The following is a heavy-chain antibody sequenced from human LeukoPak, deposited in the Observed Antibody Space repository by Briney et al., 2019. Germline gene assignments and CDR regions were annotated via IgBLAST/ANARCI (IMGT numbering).Heavy chain of an antibody. Sequence: GGSLRLSCVVSGSTFSSYEMHWVRQAPGKGLEWVSHISYTGDTIYYADSVKGRFTISRDNAKNSLYLQMNSLRAEDTAVYYCARDGWWGPDYSIAVWFDPWGQGTLVTVSS. CDR1: GSTFSSYE. CDR3: ARDGWWGPDYSIAVWFDP. J-gene: IGHJ5*02. D-gene: IGHD4-11*01. V-gene: IGHV3-48*03. CDR2: ISYTGDTI.